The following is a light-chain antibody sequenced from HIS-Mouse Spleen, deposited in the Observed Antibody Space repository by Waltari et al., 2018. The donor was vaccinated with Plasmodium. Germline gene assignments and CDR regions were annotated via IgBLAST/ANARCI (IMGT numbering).Light chain of an antibody. CDR3: SSYAGSNNVV. J-gene: IGLJ2*01. Sequence: QSALTQPPSASGSPGQSVTISCTGTSSDVGGYNYVSWYQQHPGKAPKLMIYEVIKWPSGVPDRFSGSKSGNTASLTVSGLQAEDEADYYCSSYAGSNNVVFGGGTKLTVL. CDR2: EVI. V-gene: IGLV2-8*01. CDR1: SSDVGGYNY.